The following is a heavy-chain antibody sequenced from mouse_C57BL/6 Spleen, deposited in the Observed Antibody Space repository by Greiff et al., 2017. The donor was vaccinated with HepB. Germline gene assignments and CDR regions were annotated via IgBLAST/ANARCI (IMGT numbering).Heavy chain of an antibody. CDR2: IDPANGNT. D-gene: IGHD3-2*02. J-gene: IGHJ4*01. CDR1: GFNIKNTY. Sequence: EVKLVESVAELVRPGASVKLSCTASGFNIKNTYMHWVKQRPEQGLEWIGRIDPANGNTKYAPKFQGKATITADTSSNTAYLQLSSLTSEDTAIYYCASPPQAWAMDYWGQGTSVTVSS. V-gene: IGHV14-3*01. CDR3: ASPPQAWAMDY.